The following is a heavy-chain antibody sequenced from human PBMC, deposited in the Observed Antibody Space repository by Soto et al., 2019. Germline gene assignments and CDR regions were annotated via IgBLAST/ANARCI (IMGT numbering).Heavy chain of an antibody. J-gene: IGHJ3*02. V-gene: IGHV1-18*01. CDR1: GYTFASCG. CDR2: ISAYNGNI. CDR3: AREGDFYGSGSYAFDI. Sequence: ASVEVSCKASGYTFASCGSSWVRQAPGQGLEWMGWISAYNGNINYAQKFQGRVTLTTDTSTSTAYMELRSLRSDDTAVYYCAREGDFYGSGSYAFDIWGQGTMVTVSS. D-gene: IGHD3-10*01.